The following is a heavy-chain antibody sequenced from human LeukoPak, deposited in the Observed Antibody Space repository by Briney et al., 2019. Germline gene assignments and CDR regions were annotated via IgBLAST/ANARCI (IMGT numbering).Heavy chain of an antibody. CDR3: ARVEAYYDSSGYAVRWFDP. V-gene: IGHV3-53*01. J-gene: IGHJ5*02. CDR1: GFTVSSNY. CDR2: IYSGGST. D-gene: IGHD3-22*01. Sequence: GGSLRLSCAASGFTVSSNYMSWVRQAPGKGLEWVSVIYSGGSTYYADSVKGRFTISRDNSKNTLYLQMNSLRAEDTAVYYCARVEAYYDSSGYAVRWFDPWGQGTLVTVSS.